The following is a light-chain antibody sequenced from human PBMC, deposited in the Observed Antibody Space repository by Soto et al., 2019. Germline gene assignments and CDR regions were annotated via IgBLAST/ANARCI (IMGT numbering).Light chain of an antibody. J-gene: IGLJ1*01. Sequence: QSALAQPPSASGSPGQSVTISCTATTSDVGGYNYVSWYQQHPGKAPKLLIYEVSKRPSGVPDRFSGSKSGNTASLTVSGLQPEDEADYYRTSYAGSNIVFGTGTKVTVL. V-gene: IGLV2-8*01. CDR1: TSDVGGYNY. CDR2: EVS. CDR3: TSYAGSNIV.